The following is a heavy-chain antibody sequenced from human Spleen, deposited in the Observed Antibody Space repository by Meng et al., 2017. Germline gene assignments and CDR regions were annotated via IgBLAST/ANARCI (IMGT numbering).Heavy chain of an antibody. J-gene: IGHJ3*02. D-gene: IGHD2-21*02. Sequence: GESLKISCAASGFTFSNYAMGWVRQTPGKGLEWVSSISGIGDSTYYAGSVKGRFTISRDNSKSTLFLQMNSLRAEDTAVFSCAKYLSYCGRDCLVNGIREWGPFDIWGQGTMVTVSS. CDR2: ISGIGDST. CDR3: AKYLSYCGRDCLVNGIREWGPFDI. CDR1: GFTFSNYA. V-gene: IGHV3-23*01.